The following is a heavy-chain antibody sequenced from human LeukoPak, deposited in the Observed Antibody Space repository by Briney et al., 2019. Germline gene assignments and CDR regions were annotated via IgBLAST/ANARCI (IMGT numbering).Heavy chain of an antibody. CDR1: GFTVSSNY. CDR2: IYSGGST. D-gene: IGHD2-15*01. Sequence: GGSLRLSCAASGFTVSSNYMSWVRQAPGKGLEWVSVIYSGGSTYYADSVKGRFTISRDNSKNTLYPQMNSLRAEDTAVYYCARDRYCSGGSCYPDAFDIWGQGTMVTVSS. J-gene: IGHJ3*02. V-gene: IGHV3-53*01. CDR3: ARDRYCSGGSCYPDAFDI.